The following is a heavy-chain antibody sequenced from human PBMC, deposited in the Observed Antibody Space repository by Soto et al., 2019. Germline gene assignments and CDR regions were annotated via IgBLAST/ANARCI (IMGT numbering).Heavy chain of an antibody. CDR2: SDPEDGET. CDR3: ATGNYSDSSGPLFDL. Sequence: ASVKVSCKVSGYTLTELSMHWVRQAPGKGLEWMGGSDPEDGETIYAQKFQGRVTMTEDTSTDTAYMELSSLRSEDTAVYYCATGNYSDSSGPLFDLWGRGTLVTVSS. CDR1: GYTLTELS. V-gene: IGHV1-24*01. J-gene: IGHJ2*01. D-gene: IGHD3-22*01.